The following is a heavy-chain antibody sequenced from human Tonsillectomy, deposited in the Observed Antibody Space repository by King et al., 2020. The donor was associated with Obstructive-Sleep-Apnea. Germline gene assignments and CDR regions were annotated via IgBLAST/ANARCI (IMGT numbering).Heavy chain of an antibody. V-gene: IGHV4-59*01. CDR3: ARVYSGFGGADYFGY. CDR2: IYYSGST. Sequence: QVQLQESGPGLVKPSETLSLTCTVSGGSISSYYWSWIRQPPGKGLEWIGYIYYSGSTNYNPSLKSRVTISVEPSKNQFSLKLSSVTAAETAVDYCARVYSGFGGADYFGYWGQGTLVTVSS. J-gene: IGHJ4*02. D-gene: IGHD3-16*01. CDR1: GGSISSYY.